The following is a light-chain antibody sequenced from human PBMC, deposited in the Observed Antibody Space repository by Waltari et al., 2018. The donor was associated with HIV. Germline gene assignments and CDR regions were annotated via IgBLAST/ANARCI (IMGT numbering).Light chain of an antibody. CDR2: GVS. CDR1: QNIGNN. J-gene: IGKJ2*01. Sequence: ERVLTQSPVTLFVSPGERATLSCTASQNIGNNLAWYQYKPCKAPRLLLYGVSTRATGIPARFSGGGSATEFTLTIDNLQSADSAFYYCQHYNTWPYTFGRGTKLVI. V-gene: IGKV3-15*01. CDR3: QHYNTWPYT.